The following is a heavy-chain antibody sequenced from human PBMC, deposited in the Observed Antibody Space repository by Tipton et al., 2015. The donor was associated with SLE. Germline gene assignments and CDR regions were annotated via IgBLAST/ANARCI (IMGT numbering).Heavy chain of an antibody. V-gene: IGHV3-23*01. Sequence: GSLRLSCAASGFTFSSNWMHWVRQAPGKGLVWVSAISGSGSSTYYADSVKGRFTISRDNSKNTLYLQMNSLRAEDTAVYYCARGEITVTVFDQWGQGTLVTVSS. CDR1: GFTFSSNW. J-gene: IGHJ4*02. CDR3: ARGEITVTVFDQ. CDR2: ISGSGSST. D-gene: IGHD4-17*01.